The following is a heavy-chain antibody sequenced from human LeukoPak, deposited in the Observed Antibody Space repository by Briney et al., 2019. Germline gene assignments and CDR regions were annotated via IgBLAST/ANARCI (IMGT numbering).Heavy chain of an antibody. J-gene: IGHJ4*02. V-gene: IGHV3-30*04. D-gene: IGHD3-16*01. CDR2: ISYDGSNK. CDR3: ARDPRGGGSALDY. CDR1: GFTFSSYA. Sequence: GRSLRLSCAASGFTFSSYAMHWVRQAPGKGLEWVAVISYDGSNKYYADSVKGRFTISRDNSKNTLYLQMNSLRAEDTAVYYCARDPRGGGSALDYWGQGTLVTVSS.